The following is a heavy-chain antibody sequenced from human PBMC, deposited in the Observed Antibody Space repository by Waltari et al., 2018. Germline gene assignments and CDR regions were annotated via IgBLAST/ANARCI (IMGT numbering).Heavy chain of an antibody. V-gene: IGHV4-34*01. Sequence: QVQLQQWGAGLLKPSETLSLTCAVHGGPLSSNVWNWIRQPPGKGLEWIGEINQSGSTNYNMYLKSRVTMSIDTSTKPFSLKLSSVTAANTAVYYCARGGYGPGGFGIDPWGQGTLVTVSS. D-gene: IGHD5-18*01. CDR2: INQSGST. CDR1: GGPLSSNV. CDR3: ARGGYGPGGFGIDP. J-gene: IGHJ5*02.